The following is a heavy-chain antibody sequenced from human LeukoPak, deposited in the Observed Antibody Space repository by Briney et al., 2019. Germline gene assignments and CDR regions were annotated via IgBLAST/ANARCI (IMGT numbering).Heavy chain of an antibody. Sequence: SQTLSLTCAISGDSFSSNSAAWTWIRQSPSRGLERLGRTYYRSKWYNDYAVSVKSRITINPDTSKNQFSLQLNSVTPEDTAVYYCAREGEFGVPATNWFDPWGQGTLVTVSS. V-gene: IGHV6-1*01. CDR3: AREGEFGVPATNWFDP. J-gene: IGHJ5*02. D-gene: IGHD3-16*01. CDR1: GDSFSSNSAA. CDR2: TYYRSKWYN.